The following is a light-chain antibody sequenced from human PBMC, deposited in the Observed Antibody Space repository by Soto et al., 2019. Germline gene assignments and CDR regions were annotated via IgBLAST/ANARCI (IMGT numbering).Light chain of an antibody. Sequence: QSVLTQPPSASGSPGQSVAISCTGTTGDIGNYNFVSWYQQHPGKAPKLLIFEVNKRPSGVPDRFSGSKSGNTASLTVSGLHAEDEADYYSSSRGGNSPYVFGTGTKLTVL. J-gene: IGLJ1*01. CDR1: TGDIGNYNF. V-gene: IGLV2-8*01. CDR3: SSRGGNSPYV. CDR2: EVN.